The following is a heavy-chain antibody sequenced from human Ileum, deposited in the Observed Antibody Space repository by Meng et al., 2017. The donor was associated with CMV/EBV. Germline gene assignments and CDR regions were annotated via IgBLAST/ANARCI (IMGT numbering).Heavy chain of an antibody. CDR1: GFTFSGSA. J-gene: IGHJ6*02. CDR2: IRSKANTYAT. V-gene: IGHV3-73*01. Sequence: GGSLRLSCAASGFTFSGSAMHWVRQASGKGLEWVGRIRSKANTYATAYAATVKGRFTIARDDSNDMVYLKMNSLKTEDTAVSYCTSLGIYCYYGADVWGQGTTVTVSS. D-gene: IGHD7-27*01. CDR3: TSLGIYCYYGADV.